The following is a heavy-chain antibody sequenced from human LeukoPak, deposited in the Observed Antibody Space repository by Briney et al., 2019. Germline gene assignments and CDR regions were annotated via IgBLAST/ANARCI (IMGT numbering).Heavy chain of an antibody. CDR2: INPNSGGT. J-gene: IGHJ4*02. CDR3: ARGLEDYSTTTYPLLKY. D-gene: IGHD2-8*01. CDR1: GYTFTGYY. Sequence: ASVKVSCKASGYTFTGYYMHWVRQAPGQGLEWMGRINPNSGGTNYAQKFQGRVTMTRDTSISTAYMELSRLRSDDTAVYYCARGLEDYSTTTYPLLKYWGQGTLVTVSS. V-gene: IGHV1-2*06.